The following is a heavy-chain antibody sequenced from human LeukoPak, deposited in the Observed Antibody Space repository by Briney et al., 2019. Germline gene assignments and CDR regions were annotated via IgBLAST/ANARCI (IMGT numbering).Heavy chain of an antibody. D-gene: IGHD3-22*01. CDR2: IYYSGST. V-gene: IGHV4-31*03. CDR1: GGSISSGGYY. J-gene: IGHJ3*02. CDR3: AREYYDSAVGHAFDI. Sequence: SETLSLTRTVSGGSISSGGYYWSWIRQHPGKGLEWIGYIYYSGSTYYNPSLKSRVTISVDTSKNQFSLKLSSVTAADTAVYYCAREYYDSAVGHAFDIWGQGTMVTVSS.